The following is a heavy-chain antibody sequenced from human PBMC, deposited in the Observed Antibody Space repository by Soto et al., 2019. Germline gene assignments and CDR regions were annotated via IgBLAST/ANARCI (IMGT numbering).Heavy chain of an antibody. CDR2: LYDVDGS. CDR3: ASWHEREHAYHV. Sequence: EVQLVESGGGLIQPGESLRLSCAAFGLTVSGKKFVAWVRQAPGKELEWLSALYDVDGSFYADSVKGRVTTSSDSTKNTVYLQMNGLRPDDTAIYYCASWHEREHAYHVFGQGTTVTVSS. V-gene: IGHV3-53*01. J-gene: IGHJ3*01. D-gene: IGHD1-1*01. CDR1: GLTVSGKKF.